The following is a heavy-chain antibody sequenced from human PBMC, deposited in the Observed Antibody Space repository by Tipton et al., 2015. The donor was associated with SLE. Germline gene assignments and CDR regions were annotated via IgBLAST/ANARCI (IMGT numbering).Heavy chain of an antibody. Sequence: SLRLSCATSGFTFSNCAISWVRQAPGKGLEWVSAISGSGASTYYADSVKGRFTISRDNSKNTLYLQMSSLRAEDTAVYYCVKDAAKGSGEFDYWGQGTLVTVSS. D-gene: IGHD6-19*01. J-gene: IGHJ4*02. CDR1: GFTFSNCA. CDR3: VKDAAKGSGEFDY. V-gene: IGHV3-23*01. CDR2: ISGSGAST.